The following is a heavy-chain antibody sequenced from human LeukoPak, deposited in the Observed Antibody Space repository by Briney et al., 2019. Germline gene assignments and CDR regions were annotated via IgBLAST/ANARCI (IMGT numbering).Heavy chain of an antibody. CDR3: AREKGYSSGWDYYYYYYMDV. V-gene: IGHV3-48*04. D-gene: IGHD6-19*01. J-gene: IGHJ6*03. CDR2: ISSSSSTI. CDR1: GFTFSSYS. Sequence: GGSLRLSCAASGFTFSSYSMNWVRQAPGKGLEWVSYISSSSSTIYYADSVKGRFTISRDNAKNSLYLQMNSLRAEDTAVYYCAREKGYSSGWDYYYYYYMDVWGKGTTVTISS.